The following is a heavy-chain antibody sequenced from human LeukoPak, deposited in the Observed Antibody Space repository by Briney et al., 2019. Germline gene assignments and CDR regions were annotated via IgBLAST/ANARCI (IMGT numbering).Heavy chain of an antibody. V-gene: IGHV3-21*04. D-gene: IGHD4-17*01. Sequence: PGGSLRLSCAASGFTFSSYTMNWVRQAPGKGLEWVSSISSSSSYIYYADSVKGRFTISRDNSKNTLYLQMNSLRAEDTAVYYCAREHDYGDYDYWGQGTLVTVSS. J-gene: IGHJ4*02. CDR3: AREHDYGDYDY. CDR2: ISSSSSYI. CDR1: GFTFSSYT.